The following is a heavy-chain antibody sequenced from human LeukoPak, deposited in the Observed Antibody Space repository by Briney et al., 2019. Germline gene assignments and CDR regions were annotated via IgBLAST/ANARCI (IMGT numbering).Heavy chain of an antibody. V-gene: IGHV4-59*08. J-gene: IGHJ5*02. CDR2: IYYSGST. CDR1: GGSISSYY. D-gene: IGHD3-22*01. CDR3: ARRYDSRFTNWFDP. Sequence: SETLPLTCTVSGGSISSYYWSWIRQPPGKGLEGIGYIYYSGSTNYNPSLKSRVTISVDTSKNQFSLKLRSVTAADTAVYYCARRYDSRFTNWFDPWGQGTLVTVSS.